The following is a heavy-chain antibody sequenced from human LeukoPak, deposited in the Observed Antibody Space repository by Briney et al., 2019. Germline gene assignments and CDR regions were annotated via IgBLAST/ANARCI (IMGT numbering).Heavy chain of an antibody. D-gene: IGHD5-24*01. CDR1: GFTFYNYG. Sequence: GGSLRLSCAVSGFTFYNYGMSWVRQAPGKGLEWVSAITASGAATYIADSVKGRFVISRDNSKNTLYLQMNSLRAEDTAVYYCARARWYSSDYWGQGTLVTVSS. J-gene: IGHJ4*02. CDR2: ITASGAAT. CDR3: ARARWYSSDY. V-gene: IGHV3-23*01.